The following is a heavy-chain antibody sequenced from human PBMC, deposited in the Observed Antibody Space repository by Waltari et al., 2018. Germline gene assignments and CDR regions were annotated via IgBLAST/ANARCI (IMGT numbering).Heavy chain of an antibody. CDR1: GFTFSYYT. Sequence: EVQLVESGGGLVRQGGSLGLSCAASGFTFSYYTMNCVRPAPGKGPEWISFITSDGTHTTYADSVRGRFTISRDNAKNSLFLQINSLRADDTAVYYCARDRRPTLILGSGAFDIWGQGIKVNVSS. J-gene: IGHJ3*02. CDR3: ARDRRPTLILGSGAFDI. D-gene: IGHD3-22*01. CDR2: ITSDGTHT. V-gene: IGHV3-21*01.